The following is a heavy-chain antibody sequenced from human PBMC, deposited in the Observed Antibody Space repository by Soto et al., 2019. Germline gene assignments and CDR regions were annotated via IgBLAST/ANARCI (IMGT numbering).Heavy chain of an antibody. CDR1: GGSISSGGYS. Sequence: SETLSLTCAVSGGSISSGGYSWSWIRQPPGKGLEWIGYIYHSGSTYYNPSLKSRVTISVDTSKNQFSLKLSSVTAADTAVYYCARDKDGSGSYGTIDYWGQGTLVTVSS. J-gene: IGHJ4*02. CDR2: IYHSGST. CDR3: ARDKDGSGSYGTIDY. V-gene: IGHV4-30-2*01. D-gene: IGHD3-10*01.